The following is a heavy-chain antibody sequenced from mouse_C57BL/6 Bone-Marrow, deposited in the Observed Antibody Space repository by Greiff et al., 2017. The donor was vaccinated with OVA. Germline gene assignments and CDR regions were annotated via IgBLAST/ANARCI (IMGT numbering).Heavy chain of an antibody. CDR1: GYTFTSYW. V-gene: IGHV1-55*01. Sequence: VQLQQPGAELVKPGASVKMSCKASGYTFTSYWITWVKQRPGQGLEWIGDIYPGSGSTNYNEKFKSKATLTVDTSSSTAYMQLSSLTSEDSAVYYCAKRNSYYYGSRTYFDYWGQGTTLTVSS. CDR2: IYPGSGST. J-gene: IGHJ2*01. D-gene: IGHD1-1*01. CDR3: AKRNSYYYGSRTYFDY.